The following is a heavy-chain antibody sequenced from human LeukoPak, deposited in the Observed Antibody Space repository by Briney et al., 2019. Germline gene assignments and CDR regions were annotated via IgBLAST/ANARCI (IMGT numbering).Heavy chain of an antibody. J-gene: IGHJ4*02. Sequence: PGGSLRLSCAASGFTFSNYGLSWVRQAPGKGLEWVSAITGSGGSTHYSDSVKGRFTISRDNSKNTLYLQMNSLRAEDTAVYYCARRAGAYSHPYDYWGQGTLVTVSS. V-gene: IGHV3-23*01. CDR2: ITGSGGST. CDR3: ARRAGAYSHPYDY. D-gene: IGHD4/OR15-4a*01. CDR1: GFTFSNYG.